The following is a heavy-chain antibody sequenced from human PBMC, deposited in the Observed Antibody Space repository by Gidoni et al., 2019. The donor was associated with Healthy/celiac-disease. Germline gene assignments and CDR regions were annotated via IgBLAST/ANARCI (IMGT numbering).Heavy chain of an antibody. V-gene: IGHV3-13*04. CDR3: ARGPKKYCGGDCYGAFDI. CDR2: IGTAGDT. CDR1: GFTFSSYD. Sequence: EVQLVESGGGLVQPGGSLRLSCAASGFTFSSYDMHWVRQATGKGLEWVSAIGTAGDTYYPGSVKGRFTISRENAKNSLYLQMNSLRAGDTAVYYCARGPKKYCGGDCYGAFDIWGQGTMVTVSS. D-gene: IGHD2-21*02. J-gene: IGHJ3*02.